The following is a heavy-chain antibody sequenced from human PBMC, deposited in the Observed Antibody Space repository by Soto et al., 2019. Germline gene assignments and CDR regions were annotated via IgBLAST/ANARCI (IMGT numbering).Heavy chain of an antibody. CDR1: GFTFSSYG. CDR2: IWYDGSNK. J-gene: IGHJ4*02. Sequence: GGSLSLSCAASGFTFSSYGMHWVRQAPGKGLEWVAVIWYDGSNKYYADSVKGRFTISRDNSKNTLYLQMNSLRAEDTAVYYCARDFWARGGYSYGGYSYGPSWGQGTLVTVSS. CDR3: ARDFWARGGYSYGGYSYGPS. D-gene: IGHD5-18*01. V-gene: IGHV3-33*01.